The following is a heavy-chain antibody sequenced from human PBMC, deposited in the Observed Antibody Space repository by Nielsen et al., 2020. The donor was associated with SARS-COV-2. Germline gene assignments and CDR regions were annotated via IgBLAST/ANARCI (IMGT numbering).Heavy chain of an antibody. CDR3: AKDETTSGVNFFHY. D-gene: IGHD7-27*01. J-gene: IGHJ4*02. CDR1: GFTFNSYV. V-gene: IGHV3-30*04. CDR2: MSYDGTIE. Sequence: GESLKISCAASGFTFNSYVMHWVRQAPGKGLEWVAVMSYDGTIEYYAESVKGRFTISRDNSKNTLYLQLNSLRAEDTAIHYCAKDETTSGVNFFHYWGQGALVTVSS.